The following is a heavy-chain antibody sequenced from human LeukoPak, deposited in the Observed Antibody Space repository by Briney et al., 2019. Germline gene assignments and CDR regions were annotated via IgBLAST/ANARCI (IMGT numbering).Heavy chain of an antibody. CDR3: ARVPLDSRDWYFDL. V-gene: IGHV4-59*01. CDR2: IYYSGST. Sequence: PSETLSLTCTVSGGSISSYYWSWIRQPPGKGLEWIGYIYYSGSTNYNPSLKSRVTISVDTSKNQFSLKLSSVTAADTAVYYCARVPLDSRDWYFDLWGRGTLVTVSS. J-gene: IGHJ2*01. CDR1: GGSISSYY. D-gene: IGHD3-22*01.